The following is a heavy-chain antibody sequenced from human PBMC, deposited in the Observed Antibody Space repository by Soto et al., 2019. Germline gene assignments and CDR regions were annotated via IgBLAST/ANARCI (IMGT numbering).Heavy chain of an antibody. CDR3: ASTMVRGVTLPYYYYGMDV. CDR1: GYTFTSYG. Sequence: VASVKVSCKASGYTFTSYGISWVRQAPGQGLEWMGWISAYNGNTNYAQKLQGRVTVTTDTSTSTAYMELRSLRSDDTAVYYCASTMVRGVTLPYYYYGMDVWGQGTTVTVSS. CDR2: ISAYNGNT. J-gene: IGHJ6*02. V-gene: IGHV1-18*01. D-gene: IGHD3-10*01.